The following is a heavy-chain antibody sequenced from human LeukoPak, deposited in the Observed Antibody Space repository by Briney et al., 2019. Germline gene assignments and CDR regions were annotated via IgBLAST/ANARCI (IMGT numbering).Heavy chain of an antibody. CDR3: ARGNDYGGNLDY. CDR1: GASISCYY. V-gene: IGHV4-30-4*08. Sequence: KPSETLSLTCTVSGASISCYYWSWVRQPPGKGLEWVGYIYYSGSTYYNPPLKSRVTISVDTSKNQFSLKLSSVTAADTAVYYCARGNDYGGNLDYWGQGTLVTVSS. D-gene: IGHD4-23*01. CDR2: IYYSGST. J-gene: IGHJ4*02.